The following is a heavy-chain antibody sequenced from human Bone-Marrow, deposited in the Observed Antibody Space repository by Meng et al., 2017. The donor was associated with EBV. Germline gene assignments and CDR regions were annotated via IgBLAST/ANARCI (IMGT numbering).Heavy chain of an antibody. CDR2: IYYSGST. CDR1: GGSVSSGSYY. D-gene: IGHD3-3*01. J-gene: IGHJ4*02. Sequence: LQESGPGVVRPSETLSRTCTVSGGSVSSGSYYWSWIRQPPGKGLEWIGYIYYSGSTNYNPSLKSRVTISVDTSKNQFSLKLSSVTAADTAVYYCAREDPTSVAFDYWGQGTLVTVSS. CDR3: AREDPTSVAFDY. V-gene: IGHV4-61*01.